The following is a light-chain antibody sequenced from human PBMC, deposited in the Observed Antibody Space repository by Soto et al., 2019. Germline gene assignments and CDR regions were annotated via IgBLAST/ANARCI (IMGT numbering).Light chain of an antibody. CDR1: QSVRSN. CDR3: QQYNNWPPPYT. Sequence: EIVMTQSPATLSVSPGERATISCRASQSVRSNLAWYQQKPGQAPRLLIYGASTIATGIPARFSGSGSGTEFNLTISSLQFEDFAVYYCQQYNNWPPPYTFGQGTKLEIK. V-gene: IGKV3-15*01. J-gene: IGKJ2*01. CDR2: GAS.